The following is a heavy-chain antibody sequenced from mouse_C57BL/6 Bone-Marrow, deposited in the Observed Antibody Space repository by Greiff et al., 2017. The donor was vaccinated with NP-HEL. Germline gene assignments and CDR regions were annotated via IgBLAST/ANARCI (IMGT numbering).Heavy chain of an antibody. CDR1: GYTFTDYY. Sequence: QVQLQQSGAELVRPGASVKLSCKASGYTFTDYYINWVKQRPGQGLEWIARIYPGSGNTYYHEKFKGKATLTAEKSSSTAYMQLSSLTSEDSAVYVCARLRRNDGYPDWFAYWGQGTLVTVSA. CDR3: ARLRRNDGYPDWFAY. D-gene: IGHD2-3*01. CDR2: IYPGSGNT. V-gene: IGHV1-76*01. J-gene: IGHJ3*01.